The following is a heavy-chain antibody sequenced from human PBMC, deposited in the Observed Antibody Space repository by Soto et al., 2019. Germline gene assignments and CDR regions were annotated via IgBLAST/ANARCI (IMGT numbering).Heavy chain of an antibody. CDR2: IWYDGSNK. D-gene: IGHD3-22*01. Sequence: GGSLRLSCAASVFTFSSYGMHWVRQAPGKGLEWVAVIWYDGSNKYYADSVKCRFTISRDNSNYTLYLQMNCLRVEVSAFYYCARDYDSSGYARYYFDTCGQGTLVTISS. J-gene: IGHJ4*02. CDR1: VFTFSSYG. CDR3: ARDYDSSGYARYYFDT. V-gene: IGHV3-33*01.